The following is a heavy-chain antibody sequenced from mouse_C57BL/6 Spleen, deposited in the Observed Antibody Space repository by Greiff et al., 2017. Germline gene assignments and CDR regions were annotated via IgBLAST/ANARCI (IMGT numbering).Heavy chain of an antibody. CDR3: ARRGDVDY. J-gene: IGHJ2*01. CDR2: IYPGDGDT. V-gene: IGHV1-82*01. Sequence: QVQLQHSGAELVKPGASVKISCKASGYAFSSSWMNWVKQRPGQGLEWIGRIYPGDGDTNYNWKFQGKATLTADKSSSTAYMQLSSLTSEDSAVYFGARRGDVDYRGQGTTLTDAS. CDR1: GYAFSSSW.